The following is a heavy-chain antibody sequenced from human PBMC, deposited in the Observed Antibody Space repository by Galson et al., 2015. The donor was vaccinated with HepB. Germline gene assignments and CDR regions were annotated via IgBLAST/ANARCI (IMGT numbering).Heavy chain of an antibody. V-gene: IGHV3-23*01. D-gene: IGHD5-12*01. CDR1: GFTFSSYA. CDR3: AKGVSEWLRLHSVY. J-gene: IGHJ4*02. Sequence: SLRLSCAASGFTFSSYAMSWVRQAPGKGLEWVSAISGSGGSTYYADSVKGRFTISRDNSKNTLYLQMNSLRAEDTAVYYCAKGVSEWLRLHSVYWGQGTLVTVSS. CDR2: ISGSGGST.